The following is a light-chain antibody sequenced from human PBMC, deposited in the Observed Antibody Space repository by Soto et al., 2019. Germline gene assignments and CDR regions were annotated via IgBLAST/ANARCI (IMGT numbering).Light chain of an antibody. CDR3: QQRNIWHTVT. J-gene: IGKJ5*01. CDR1: QIVTGDY. Sequence: EVLLTQYPGTLSLSPGEGATLSWRASQIVTGDYLAWYQQKPGHPPRLRIYGAFNRAAGIPARFSGSGSGTDFTLTISSLEPEDSAVYYCQQRNIWHTVTFGQGTRLEIK. V-gene: IGKV3D-20*02. CDR2: GAF.